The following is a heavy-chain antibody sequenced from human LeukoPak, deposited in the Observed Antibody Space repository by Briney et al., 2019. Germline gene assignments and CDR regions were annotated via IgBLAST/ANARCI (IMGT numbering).Heavy chain of an antibody. CDR1: GGSISSSSYY. D-gene: IGHD4-17*01. J-gene: IGHJ4*02. Sequence: SETLSLTCTVSGGSISSSSYYWGWIRQPPGKGLEWIGSIYYSGSTNYNPSLKSRVTISVDTSKNQFSLKLSSVTAADTAVYYCAGKLIRVFDYWGQGTLVTVSS. CDR3: AGKLIRVFDY. V-gene: IGHV4-39*07. CDR2: IYYSGST.